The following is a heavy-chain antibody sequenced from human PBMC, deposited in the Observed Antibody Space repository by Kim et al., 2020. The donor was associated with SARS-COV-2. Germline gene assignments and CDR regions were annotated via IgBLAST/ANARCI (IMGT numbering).Heavy chain of an antibody. CDR3: ARVPYCSSTSCYPYYYYYMDV. CDR2: ISSSSSYI. J-gene: IGHJ6*03. Sequence: GGSLRLSCAASGFTFSSYSMNLVRQAPGKGLEWVSSISSSSSYIYYADSVKGRFTISRDNAKNSLYLQMNSLRAEDTAVYYCARVPYCSSTSCYPYYYYYMDVWGKGTTVTVSS. D-gene: IGHD2-2*01. CDR1: GFTFSSYS. V-gene: IGHV3-21*01.